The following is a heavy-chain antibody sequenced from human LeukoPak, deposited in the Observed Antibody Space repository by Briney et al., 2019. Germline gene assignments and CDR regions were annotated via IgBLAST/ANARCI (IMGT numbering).Heavy chain of an antibody. J-gene: IGHJ4*02. CDR1: GFTFSSYA. V-gene: IGHV3-23*01. CDR3: AKVSPPLVMVRGAPYYFDY. Sequence: PGGSLRLSRAASGFTFSSYAMSWVRQAPGKGLEWVSAISGSGGSTYYADSVKGRFTISRDNSKNTLYLQMNSLRAEDTAVYYCAKVSPPLVMVRGAPYYFDYWGQGTLVTVSS. D-gene: IGHD3-10*01. CDR2: ISGSGGST.